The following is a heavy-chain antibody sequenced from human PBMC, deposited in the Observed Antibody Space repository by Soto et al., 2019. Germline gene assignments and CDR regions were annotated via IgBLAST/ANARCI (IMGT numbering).Heavy chain of an antibody. Sequence: PSVKVSCKASGYTFTSYDINWVRQATGQGLEWMGWMNPNSGNTGYAQKFQGRVTMTRNTSISTAYMELSSLRSEDTAVYYCARGGYVLLWFGNYGMDVWGQGTTVTVSS. CDR2: MNPNSGNT. D-gene: IGHD3-10*01. CDR3: ARGGYVLLWFGNYGMDV. V-gene: IGHV1-8*01. CDR1: GYTFTSYD. J-gene: IGHJ6*02.